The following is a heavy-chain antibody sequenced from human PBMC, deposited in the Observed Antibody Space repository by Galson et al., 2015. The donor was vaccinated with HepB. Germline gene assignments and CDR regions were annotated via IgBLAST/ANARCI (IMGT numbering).Heavy chain of an antibody. Sequence: SVKVSCKASGYTFTSYYMRWVRQAPGQGLEWMGIINPSGGSTSYAQKFQGRVTMTRDTSTSTVYMELSSLRSEDTAVYYCAGVRARDGDNSMVTSVGAFDIWGQGTMVTVSS. CDR2: INPSGGST. CDR1: GYTFTSYY. J-gene: IGHJ3*02. CDR3: AGVRARDGDNSMVTSVGAFDI. V-gene: IGHV1-46*01. D-gene: IGHD4-23*01.